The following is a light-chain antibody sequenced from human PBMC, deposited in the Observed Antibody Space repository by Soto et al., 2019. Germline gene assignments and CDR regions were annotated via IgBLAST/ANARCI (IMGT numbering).Light chain of an antibody. CDR1: QGISTY. CDR2: AAS. Sequence: DIQMTQSPSSLSASVGNRVTIICRASQGISTYLNWYQQRKGKAPKLLIYAASSLQSGVPSRFSGSGSETHFTLTLSSLQPEDFETYSCQQSYSTTWTFGQGTKVDIK. V-gene: IGKV1-39*01. J-gene: IGKJ1*01. CDR3: QQSYSTTWT.